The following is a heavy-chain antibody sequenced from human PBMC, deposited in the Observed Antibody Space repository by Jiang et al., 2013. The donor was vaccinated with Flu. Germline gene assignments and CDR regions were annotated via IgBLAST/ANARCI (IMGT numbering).Heavy chain of an antibody. CDR2: ISAYNGNT. D-gene: IGHD3-10*01. CDR3: ARAGDPHKKLYYYGMDV. CDR1: GYTFTSYG. Sequence: SGAEVKKPGASVKVSCKASGYTFTSYGISWVRQAPGQGLEWMGWISAYNGNTNYAQKLQGRVTMTTDTSTSTAYMELRSLRSDDTAVYYCARAGDPHKKLYYYGMDVWGQGTTVTVSS. V-gene: IGHV1-18*01. J-gene: IGHJ6*02.